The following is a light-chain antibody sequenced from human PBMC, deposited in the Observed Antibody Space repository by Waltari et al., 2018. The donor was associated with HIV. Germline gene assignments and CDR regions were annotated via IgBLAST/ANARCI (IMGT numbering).Light chain of an antibody. CDR1: SSNIGAGYD. CDR2: ANI. V-gene: IGLV1-40*01. Sequence: QSVLTQPPSVSGAPGQRVTISCTGSSSNIGAGYDVPWYQQLPGTATKLLIYANINRPSGVPDRFSGSKSGSSASLAITGLQAEDGAHYYCQSFDSSLTTSGVIFGGGTKLTVL. CDR3: QSFDSSLTTSGVI. J-gene: IGLJ2*01.